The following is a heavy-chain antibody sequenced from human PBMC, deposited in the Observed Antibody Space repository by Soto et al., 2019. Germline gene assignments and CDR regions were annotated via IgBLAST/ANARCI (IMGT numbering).Heavy chain of an antibody. CDR3: GLVYCSGGSCYSRGMDV. CDR1: GGTFSSYA. V-gene: IGHV1-69*13. D-gene: IGHD2-15*01. CDR2: IIPIFGTA. Sequence: SSVKVSCKASGGTFSSYAISWVRQAPGQGLEWMGGIIPIFGTANYAQKFQGRVTITADESTSTAYMELSSLRSEDTAVYYCGLVYCSGGSCYSRGMDVWEQGNRVTAAS. J-gene: IGHJ6*01.